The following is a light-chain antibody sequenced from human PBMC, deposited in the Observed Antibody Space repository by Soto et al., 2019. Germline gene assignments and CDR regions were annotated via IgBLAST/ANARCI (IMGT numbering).Light chain of an antibody. CDR1: QSVSSN. J-gene: IGKJ1*01. V-gene: IGKV3-11*01. CDR2: EVS. Sequence: EIVLTQSPGSLSLSPGERATISCRASQSVSSNLAWYQQKPGQAPRLLMYEVSTRATGIPARFSGSGSGTDFTLTISSLEPEDFAVYYCQQHSDWPWTFGQGTKVDIK. CDR3: QQHSDWPWT.